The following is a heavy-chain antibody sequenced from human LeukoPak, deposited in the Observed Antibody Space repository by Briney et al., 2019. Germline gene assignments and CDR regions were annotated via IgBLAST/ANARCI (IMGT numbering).Heavy chain of an antibody. Sequence: GGSLRLSCAASGFTFSSYSMNWVRQAPGKGLEWVAFIRYDGINKYYADSVKGRLTVSRDNSKNTLYLQMNSLRAEDTGVYYCARNAFTIFGVITVNPDYWGQGTLVTVSS. D-gene: IGHD3-3*01. CDR1: GFTFSSYS. CDR3: ARNAFTIFGVITVNPDY. V-gene: IGHV3-30*02. J-gene: IGHJ4*02. CDR2: IRYDGINK.